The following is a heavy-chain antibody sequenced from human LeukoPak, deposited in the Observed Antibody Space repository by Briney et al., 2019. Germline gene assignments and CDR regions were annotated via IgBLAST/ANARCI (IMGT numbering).Heavy chain of an antibody. V-gene: IGHV3-23*01. D-gene: IGHD1-26*01. CDR1: GFTFSSYA. CDR3: AKNTVGATGAPDY. J-gene: IGHJ4*02. CDR2: ISGRGGST. Sequence: GGSLRLSCAASGFTFSSYAMSWVRQAPGKGLEWVSAISGRGGSTYYADSVKGRFTISRDNSKNTLYLQMNSLRAEDSAVYCCAKNTVGATGAPDYWGQGTLVTVSS.